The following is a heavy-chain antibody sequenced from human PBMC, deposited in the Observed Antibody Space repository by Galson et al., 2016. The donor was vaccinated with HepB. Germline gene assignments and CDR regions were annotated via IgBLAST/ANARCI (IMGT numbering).Heavy chain of an antibody. CDR2: ITSSSDTM. D-gene: IGHD6-19*01. Sequence: SLRLSCAASGFIFSVYNMNWARQAPGKGLEWIAWITSSSDTMYYADSVKGRFTISRDNAKNSLYLQMNSLRAEDTAVYYCASRHSGWYYFDYWGQGTLATVSS. J-gene: IGHJ4*02. CDR1: GFIFSVYN. V-gene: IGHV3-48*01. CDR3: ASRHSGWYYFDY.